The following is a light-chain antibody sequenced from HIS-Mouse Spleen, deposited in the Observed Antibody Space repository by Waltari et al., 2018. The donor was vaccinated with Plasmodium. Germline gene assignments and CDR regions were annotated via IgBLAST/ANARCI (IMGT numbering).Light chain of an antibody. V-gene: IGLV2-11*01. Sequence: QSALTQPRSVSGSPGQSVTISCTGTSSDVGGYNYVSWYQQHPGKAPTLMIYDVSKLPSGGPDRLSGAKSVNTACLTISGLQAEDEADYYCFSYAGSYTYVFGTGTKVTVL. CDR3: FSYAGSYTYV. J-gene: IGLJ1*01. CDR1: SSDVGGYNY. CDR2: DVS.